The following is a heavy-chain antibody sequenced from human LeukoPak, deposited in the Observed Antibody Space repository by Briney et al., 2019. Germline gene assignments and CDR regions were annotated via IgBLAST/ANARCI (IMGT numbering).Heavy chain of an antibody. CDR3: ARGAAIFGVVMYYYYMDV. V-gene: IGHV1-69*13. CDR1: GGTFSSYA. CDR2: IIPIFGTA. D-gene: IGHD3-3*01. J-gene: IGHJ6*03. Sequence: SVKVSCKASGGTFSSYAISWVRQAPGQGLEWMGGIIPIFGTANYAQKLQGRVTITADESTSTAYMELSSLRSEDTAVYYCARGAAIFGVVMYYYYMDVWGKGTTVTVSS.